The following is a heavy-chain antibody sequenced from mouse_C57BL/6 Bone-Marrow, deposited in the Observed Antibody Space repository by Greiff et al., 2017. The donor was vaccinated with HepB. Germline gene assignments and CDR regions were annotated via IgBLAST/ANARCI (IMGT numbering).Heavy chain of an antibody. V-gene: IGHV5-4*01. CDR1: GFPFSSYA. CDR2: ISDGGSYT. Sequence: EVKLMESGGGLVKPGGSLKLSCAASGFPFSSYAMSWVRQTPEKRLEWVATISDGGSYTYYPDNVKGRFTISRDNAKNNLYLQMSHLKSEDTAMYYFARDGRFAYWGQGTLVTVSA. CDR3: ARDGRFAY. J-gene: IGHJ3*01.